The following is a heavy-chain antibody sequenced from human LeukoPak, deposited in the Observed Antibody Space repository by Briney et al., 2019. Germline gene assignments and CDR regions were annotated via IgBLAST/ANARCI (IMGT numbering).Heavy chain of an antibody. CDR3: ARARGGHFDY. CDR1: GGSFSGYY. CDR2: INHSGST. D-gene: IGHD2-15*01. Sequence: NPSETLSLTCAVYGGSFSGYYWSWIRQPPGKGLEWIGEINHSGSTNYNPSLKSRVTISVGTSKNQFSLKLSSVTAADTAVYYCARARGGHFDYWGQGTLVTVSS. V-gene: IGHV4-34*01. J-gene: IGHJ4*02.